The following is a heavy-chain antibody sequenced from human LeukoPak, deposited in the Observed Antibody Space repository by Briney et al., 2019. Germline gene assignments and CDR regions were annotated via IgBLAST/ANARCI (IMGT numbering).Heavy chain of an antibody. V-gene: IGHV3-30*03. CDR3: ARDQVGSYYYYYMDV. D-gene: IGHD1-26*01. Sequence: GGSLRLSCAASAFTFSNYGMHWVRQAPGKGLEWVAVISYDGSDKYYADSVKGRFTISRDNSKNTLYLQMNSLRAEDTAVYYCARDQVGSYYYYYMDVWGKGTTVTVSS. CDR1: AFTFSNYG. J-gene: IGHJ6*03. CDR2: ISYDGSDK.